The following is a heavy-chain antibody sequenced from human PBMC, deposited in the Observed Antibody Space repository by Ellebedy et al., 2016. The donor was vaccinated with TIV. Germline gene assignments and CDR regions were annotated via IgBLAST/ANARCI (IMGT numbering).Heavy chain of an antibody. J-gene: IGHJ4*02. CDR2: IYTSGYT. D-gene: IGHD4-17*01. Sequence: MPSETLSFTCTPPGGSISSYYWNWVRQPAGKGLEWIGRIYTSGYTNYNPSLRSRVTPSFYTSKDQFSLKLSPVTAADTAVYYCARGDRRASTVIFDNWGQGTLVTVSS. CDR3: ARGDRRASTVIFDN. V-gene: IGHV4-4*07. CDR1: GGSISSYY.